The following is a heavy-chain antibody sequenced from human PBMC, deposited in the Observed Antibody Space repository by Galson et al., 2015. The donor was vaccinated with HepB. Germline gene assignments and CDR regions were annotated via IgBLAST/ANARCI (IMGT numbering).Heavy chain of an antibody. V-gene: IGHV1-2*04. J-gene: IGHJ3*02. CDR2: INPNSGGT. CDR1: GYTFTGYY. Sequence: SVKVSCKASGYTFTGYYMHWVRQAPGQGLEWMGWINPNSGGTNYAQKFQGWVTMTRDTSISTAYMELSRLRSDDTAVYYCARERGWGSTSREVGAFDIWGQGTMVTVSS. D-gene: IGHD2-2*01. CDR3: ARERGWGSTSREVGAFDI.